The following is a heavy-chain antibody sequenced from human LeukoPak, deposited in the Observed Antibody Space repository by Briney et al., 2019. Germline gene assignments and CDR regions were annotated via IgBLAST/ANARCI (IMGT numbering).Heavy chain of an antibody. J-gene: IGHJ4*02. D-gene: IGHD1-26*01. Sequence: GGSLRLSCAASGFTFSNAWMGWVRQAPGKGLEWVGRIKSKTDGGTTDYAAPVKGRFTISRDDSKNTLYLQMNSLKTEDTAVYYCTTGGRIAHKWELLPGGYWGQGTLVTVSS. V-gene: IGHV3-15*01. CDR3: TTGGRIAHKWELLPGGY. CDR2: IKSKTDGGTT. CDR1: GFTFSNAW.